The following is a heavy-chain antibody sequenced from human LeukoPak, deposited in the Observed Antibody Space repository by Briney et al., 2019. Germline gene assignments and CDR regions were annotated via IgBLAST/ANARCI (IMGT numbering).Heavy chain of an antibody. V-gene: IGHV3-74*01. CDR2: ITNDGSST. CDR1: GLTFSSHW. CDR3: ASPSRGASSSWFY. J-gene: IGHJ4*02. D-gene: IGHD6-6*01. Sequence: GGSLRLSCAASGLTFSSHWMHWVRQAPGKGLVWVSRITNDGSSTTYADSVKGRFTISRDNAKNSLYLQMNSLRAEDTAVYYCASPSRGASSSWFYWGQGTLVTVSS.